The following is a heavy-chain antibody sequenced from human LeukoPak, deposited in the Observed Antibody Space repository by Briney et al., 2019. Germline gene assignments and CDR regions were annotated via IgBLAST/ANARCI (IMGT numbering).Heavy chain of an antibody. CDR1: GGTFSSYA. CDR3: ARGPPPYSNYYYMDV. CDR2: IIPIFGTA. V-gene: IGHV1-69*05. Sequence: GASVKVSCKASGGTFSSYAISWVRQAPGQGLEWMGGIIPIFGTANYAQKFQGRVTITTDESTSTAYMELSSRRSEDTAVYYCARGPPPYSNYYYMDVWGKGTTVTVSS. J-gene: IGHJ6*03. D-gene: IGHD4-11*01.